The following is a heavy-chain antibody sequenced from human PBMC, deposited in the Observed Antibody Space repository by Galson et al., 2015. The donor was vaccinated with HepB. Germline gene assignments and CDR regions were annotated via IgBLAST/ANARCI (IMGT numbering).Heavy chain of an antibody. CDR2: TRNKANSYIT. CDR1: GFTFSDHY. V-gene: IGHV3-72*01. D-gene: IGHD6-19*01. Sequence: SLRLSCAASGFTFSDHYMDWVRQAPGEGLEWVGRTRNKANSYITEYAASVKGRFTISRDDSKNSLYLQMNSLKTEDTAVYYCARDRSSGWWWDYWGQGTLVTASS. CDR3: ARDRSSGWWWDY. J-gene: IGHJ4*02.